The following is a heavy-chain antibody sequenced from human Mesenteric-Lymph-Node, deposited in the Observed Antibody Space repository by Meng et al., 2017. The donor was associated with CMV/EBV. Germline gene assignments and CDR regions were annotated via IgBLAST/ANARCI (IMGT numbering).Heavy chain of an antibody. D-gene: IGHD6-13*01. CDR2: IYSSDER. Sequence: SGPTLVKPTETLTLTCTGSGFSLSDDRMGVSWIRQPPGKALEWLAHIYSSDERSYSTSLRNRLTISKDPSKNQVVLSMTNMDPVDTAKYYCARRVAAAGTGFENWGQGALVTVSS. V-gene: IGHV2-26*01. CDR3: ARRVAAAGTGFEN. J-gene: IGHJ4*02. CDR1: GFSLSDDRMG.